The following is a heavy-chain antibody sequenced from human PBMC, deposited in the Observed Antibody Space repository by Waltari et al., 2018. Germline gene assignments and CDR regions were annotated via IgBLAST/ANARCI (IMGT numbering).Heavy chain of an antibody. Sequence: QLQLQESGPGLVKPSETLSLTCTVSGGSISSSSYYWGWIRQPPGKGLEWIGSIYYSGSNYYNPSLKSRVTISVDTSKNQFSLKLSSVTAADTAVYYCARLGIAAAGGDYWGQGTLVTVSS. CDR3: ARLGIAAAGGDY. D-gene: IGHD6-13*01. V-gene: IGHV4-39*01. CDR2: IYYSGSN. CDR1: GGSISSSSYY. J-gene: IGHJ4*02.